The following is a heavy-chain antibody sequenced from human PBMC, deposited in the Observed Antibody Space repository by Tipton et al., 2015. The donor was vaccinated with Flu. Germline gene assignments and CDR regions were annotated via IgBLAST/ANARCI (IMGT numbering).Heavy chain of an antibody. J-gene: IGHJ4*02. V-gene: IGHV4-59*01. D-gene: IGHD1-26*01. CDR3: ARGYSATYGKFDY. Sequence: TLSLTCTVSRGSISSYYWSWIRQPPGKGLEWIGYIYYSGSTNYNPSLQSRVTISVDTSKSQFSLKLSSMTAADTAVYYCARGYSATYGKFDYWGRGTLVTVSS. CDR1: RGSISSYY. CDR2: IYYSGST.